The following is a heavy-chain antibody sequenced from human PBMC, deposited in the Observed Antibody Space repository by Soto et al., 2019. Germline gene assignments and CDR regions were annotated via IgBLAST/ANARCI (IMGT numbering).Heavy chain of an antibody. D-gene: IGHD3-22*01. CDR3: ARLPQDFDSSGLGRDFVY. J-gene: IGHJ4*02. V-gene: IGHV4-31*03. CDR2: ISYGGST. Sequence: SETLSLTCTVSGGSINSGGYCWSWIRQHPGKGLDWIGCISYGGSTSYNPSLKSRVTISVDTSKNQFSLKLTSVTAADTAVYYCARLPQDFDSSGLGRDFVYWGQGTLVNVAS. CDR1: GGSINSGGYC.